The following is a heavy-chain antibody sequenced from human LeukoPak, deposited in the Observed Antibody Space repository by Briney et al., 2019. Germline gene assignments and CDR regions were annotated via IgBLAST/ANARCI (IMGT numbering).Heavy chain of an antibody. J-gene: IGHJ4*02. CDR3: AKDRGSFTYYFDY. CDR2: ISYDGSNK. Sequence: GGSLRLSCAASGFTFSTYGIHWVRQAPGKGLEWAAVISYDGSNKYYADSVKGRFTISRDNSKNTLYLQMNSLGAEDTAIYYCAKDRGSFTYYFDYWGQGTLVTVSS. CDR1: GFTFSTYG. D-gene: IGHD1-26*01. V-gene: IGHV3-30*18.